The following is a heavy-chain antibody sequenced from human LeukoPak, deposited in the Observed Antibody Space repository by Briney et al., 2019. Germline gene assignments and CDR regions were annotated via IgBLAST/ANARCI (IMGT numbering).Heavy chain of an antibody. CDR1: GGTFSSYA. D-gene: IGHD3-22*01. J-gene: IGHJ4*02. CDR3: ARLYAEYYYDRRGYYFDY. V-gene: IGHV1-69*13. CDR2: ITPIFGTA. Sequence: ASVKVSCKASGGTFSSYAISWVRQAPGQGLEWMGGITPIFGTANYAQKFQGRVTITADESTSTAYMELSSLRSEDTAVYYCARLYAEYYYDRRGYYFDYWGQGTLVTVSS.